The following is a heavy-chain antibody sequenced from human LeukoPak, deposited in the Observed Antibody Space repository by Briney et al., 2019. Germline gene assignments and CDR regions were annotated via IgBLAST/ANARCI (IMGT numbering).Heavy chain of an antibody. CDR3: AKDRTTVARIFDY. CDR1: GFTFSTYA. D-gene: IGHD2-15*01. Sequence: GGSLRLSCAASGFTFSTYAVSWVRQAPGKGLEWVSGISGPGGSTYYADSVKGRFTISRDNSKNTLYLQMNSLRAEDTAVYYCAKDRTTVARIFDYWGQGTLVTVSS. V-gene: IGHV3-23*01. CDR2: ISGPGGST. J-gene: IGHJ4*02.